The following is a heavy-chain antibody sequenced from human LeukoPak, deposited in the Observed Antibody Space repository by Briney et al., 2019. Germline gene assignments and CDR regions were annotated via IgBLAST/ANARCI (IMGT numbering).Heavy chain of an antibody. J-gene: IGHJ4*02. V-gene: IGHV1-69*05. CDR2: IIPIFGTA. D-gene: IGHD2-15*01. Sequence: SVKVSCKASGGTFSSYAISWVRQAPGQGLEWMGGIIPIFGTANYAQKFQGRVTITTDESTSTAYMELSSLRSEDTAAYYCARDRWNCSGGSCYLGLNDYWGQGTLVTVSS. CDR3: ARDRWNCSGGSCYLGLNDY. CDR1: GGTFSSYA.